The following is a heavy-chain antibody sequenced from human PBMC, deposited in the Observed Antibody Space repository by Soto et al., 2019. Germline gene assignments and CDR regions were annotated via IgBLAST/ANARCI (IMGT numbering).Heavy chain of an antibody. V-gene: IGHV4-30-2*01. CDR2: IYRSGST. D-gene: IGHD2-2*03. CDR3: ARGGHPGDCINTRCQGDFYYGMDV. CDR1: GGSISSGDYS. Sequence: PSETLSLTCVVSGGSISSGDYSWSWIRQPAGKGLEWIGYIYRSGSTYYNPSLKSRVTVSVDRSKNQFSLKLSSVTAADTAVYYCARGGHPGDCINTRCQGDFYYGMDVWGQGTTVTVSS. J-gene: IGHJ6*02.